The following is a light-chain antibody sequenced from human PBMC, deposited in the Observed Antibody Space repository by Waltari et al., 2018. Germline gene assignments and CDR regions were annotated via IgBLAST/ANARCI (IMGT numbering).Light chain of an antibody. J-gene: IGKJ2*01. V-gene: IGKV2-28*01. CDR2: LGS. CDR1: QSLLHRNGYNY. Sequence: DIVMTQSPLSLPVTPGEPASISCRSSQSLLHRNGYNYWDWYLQKPGQSPQLLSYLGSTRASGVPDRFSGSGSGTDFTLKVSRVEAEDVGVYYCMQSLQTSYTFGQGTKLEIK. CDR3: MQSLQTSYT.